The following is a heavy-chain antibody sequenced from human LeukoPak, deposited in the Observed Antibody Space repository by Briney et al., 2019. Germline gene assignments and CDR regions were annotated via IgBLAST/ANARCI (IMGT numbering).Heavy chain of an antibody. CDR2: ITPILGTA. J-gene: IGHJ4*02. CDR3: ARVGAIVGTTGSYFDY. V-gene: IGHV1-69*13. Sequence: SVKVSCKASGGTFSSYAISWVRQAPGQGLEWMGGITPILGTANYAQKFQGRVTITADESTSTAYMKLSSLRSEDTAVYYCARVGAIVGTTGSYFDYWGQGTLVIVSS. CDR1: GGTFSSYA. D-gene: IGHD1-26*01.